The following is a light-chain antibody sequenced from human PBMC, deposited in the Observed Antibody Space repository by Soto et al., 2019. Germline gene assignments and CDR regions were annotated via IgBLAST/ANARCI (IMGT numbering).Light chain of an antibody. CDR2: AAS. Sequence: QMTQSPSSLSASVGDRVTITCRASQSIGKYLYWYQQKPGIAPKRLIYAASSLQSGVPSRFSGSGSGTDFTLNISSLQPEDFATYYCQQSYSTPYTFGQGTKLEIK. V-gene: IGKV1-39*01. J-gene: IGKJ2*01. CDR3: QQSYSTPYT. CDR1: QSIGKY.